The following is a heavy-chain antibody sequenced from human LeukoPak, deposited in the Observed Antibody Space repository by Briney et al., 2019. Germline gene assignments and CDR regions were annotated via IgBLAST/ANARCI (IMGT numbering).Heavy chain of an antibody. D-gene: IGHD1-26*01. V-gene: IGHV3-23*01. Sequence: PGGSLRLSCAASAFTFSSCAMSWVRQAPGKGLXXXSSISGSGSSTYYADSVKGRFTISRDNSKNTVYLQMNSLRAEDTAVYYCSKEMTSGAYYYGMDVWGKGTTVTVSS. CDR3: SKEMTSGAYYYGMDV. J-gene: IGHJ6*04. CDR1: AFTFSSCA. CDR2: ISGSGSST.